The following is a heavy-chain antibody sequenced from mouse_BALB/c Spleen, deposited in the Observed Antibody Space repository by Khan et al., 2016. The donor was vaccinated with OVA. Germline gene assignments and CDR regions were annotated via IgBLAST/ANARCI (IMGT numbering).Heavy chain of an antibody. Sequence: QVQLQQSGAELARPGASVKMSCKASGYTFTSYSMHWIKQRPGQGLEWIGNINPSNGYTNHNQKFRDKATLTADKSSSTAYMQLSSLTSEDSAVYYCASDFHYHGSSWALDYWGQGTSVTVSS. CDR3: ASDFHYHGSSWALDY. J-gene: IGHJ4*01. V-gene: IGHV1-4*01. CDR1: GYTFTSYS. D-gene: IGHD1-1*01. CDR2: INPSNGYT.